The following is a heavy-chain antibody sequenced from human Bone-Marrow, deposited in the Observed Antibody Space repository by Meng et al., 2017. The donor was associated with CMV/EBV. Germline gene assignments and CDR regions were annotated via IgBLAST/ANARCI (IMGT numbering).Heavy chain of an antibody. J-gene: IGHJ6*02. CDR2: ISWDGGST. CDR3: VKDYGGGGIYDEGPNYYYYYGMDV. Sequence: ESLKISCAASGSTFDDYAMHWVRKPPGKGLAWVSLISWDGGSTFYADSVKGRFTISRDNSKNSLYLQMNSLRTEDTALYYCVKDYGGGGIYDEGPNYYYYYGMDVWGQGATVTVSS. CDR1: GSTFDDYA. D-gene: IGHD3-16*01. V-gene: IGHV3-43*01.